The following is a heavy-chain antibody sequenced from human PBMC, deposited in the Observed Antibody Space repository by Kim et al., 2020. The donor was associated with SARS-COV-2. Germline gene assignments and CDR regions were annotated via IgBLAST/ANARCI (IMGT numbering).Heavy chain of an antibody. Sequence: AHSVKGRFTILEDNSKNTLFLQMNSLRTEDTAVYYCAKEVPDVLPGFPIDYWGQGTLVTVSS. J-gene: IGHJ4*02. CDR3: AKEVPDVLPGFPIDY. D-gene: IGHD3-9*01. V-gene: IGHV3-30*02.